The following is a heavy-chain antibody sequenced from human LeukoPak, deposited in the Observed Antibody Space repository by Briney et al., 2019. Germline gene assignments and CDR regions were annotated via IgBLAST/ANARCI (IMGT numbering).Heavy chain of an antibody. J-gene: IGHJ4*02. D-gene: IGHD3-16*01. V-gene: IGHV3-30*02. Sequence: PGGSLRLSCAASGFTFSTYGMHWVRQAPGKGLEWVAFIRYDGSNKYYADSVKGRFTISRDNSKNTLFLQMNSLGSEDTAVYYCARVLIVDDYVWGSSYFDYWGQGTLVTVSS. CDR2: IRYDGSNK. CDR3: ARVLIVDDYVWGSSYFDY. CDR1: GFTFSTYG.